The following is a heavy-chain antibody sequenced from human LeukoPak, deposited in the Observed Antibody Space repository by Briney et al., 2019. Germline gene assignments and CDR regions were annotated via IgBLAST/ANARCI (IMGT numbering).Heavy chain of an antibody. D-gene: IGHD6-13*01. CDR2: TSSSSSYI. Sequence: GGSLRLSCAASGFTFSSYSMNWVRQAPGKGLEWVSSTSSSSSYIYYADSVKGRFTISRDNAKNSLYLQMNSMRAEDTAVYYCARDYSSPGNFDYWGQGALVTVSS. J-gene: IGHJ4*02. CDR1: GFTFSSYS. CDR3: ARDYSSPGNFDY. V-gene: IGHV3-21*01.